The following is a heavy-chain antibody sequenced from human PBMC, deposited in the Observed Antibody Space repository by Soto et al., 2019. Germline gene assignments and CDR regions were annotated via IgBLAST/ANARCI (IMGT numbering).Heavy chain of an antibody. Sequence: PSETLSLTCTVSGGSISSSSYYWGWIRQPPGKGLEWIGSIYYSGSTYYNPSLKSRVTISVDTSKNQFSLKLSSVTAADTAVYYCARAHGSKWDWFDPWGQGTLVTVSS. CDR3: ARAHGSKWDWFDP. CDR1: GGSISSSSYY. CDR2: IYYSGST. V-gene: IGHV4-39*01. J-gene: IGHJ5*02. D-gene: IGHD1-26*01.